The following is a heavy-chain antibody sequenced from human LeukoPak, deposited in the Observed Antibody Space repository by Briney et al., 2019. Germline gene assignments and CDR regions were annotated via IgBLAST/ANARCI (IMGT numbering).Heavy chain of an antibody. V-gene: IGHV4-34*01. Sequence: PSETLSLTCAVYGGSFSGYYWTWLRQPPGKGLEWIGEINHSGSTNYNPSLKSRVTISVDTSKNQFSLRLSSVTAADTAVYYCARESSSGYYDYWGQGTLVTVSS. J-gene: IGHJ4*02. CDR2: INHSGST. CDR3: ARESSSGYYDY. D-gene: IGHD3-22*01. CDR1: GGSFSGYY.